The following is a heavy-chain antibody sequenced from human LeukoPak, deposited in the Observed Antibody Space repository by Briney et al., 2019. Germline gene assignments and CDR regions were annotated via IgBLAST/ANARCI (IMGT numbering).Heavy chain of an antibody. D-gene: IGHD4-23*01. CDR3: ARGSRRNSLWDY. CDR1: GGSVSSGSYY. V-gene: IGHV4-61*01. Sequence: SETLSLTCTVSGGSVSSGSYYWSWIRQPPGKGLEWIGYIYYSGSTNYNPSLKSRVTISVDTSKNQFSLKLSSVTAADTVVYYCARGSRRNSLWDYWGQGTLVTVSS. CDR2: IYYSGST. J-gene: IGHJ4*02.